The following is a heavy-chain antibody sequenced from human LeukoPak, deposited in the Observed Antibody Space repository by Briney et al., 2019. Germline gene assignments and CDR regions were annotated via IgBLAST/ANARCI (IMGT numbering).Heavy chain of an antibody. D-gene: IGHD3-22*01. CDR1: GYTFTSYD. J-gene: IGHJ4*02. CDR2: MNPNSGNT. Sequence: GASVKVSCKASGYTFTSYDINWVRQATGQGLEWMGWMNPNSGNTGYAQKFQGRVTITRNTSISTAYMELSSLRSEDTAVYYCATEWLPPREFPYDSSGYYTHWGQGTLVTVSS. V-gene: IGHV1-8*03. CDR3: ATEWLPPREFPYDSSGYYTH.